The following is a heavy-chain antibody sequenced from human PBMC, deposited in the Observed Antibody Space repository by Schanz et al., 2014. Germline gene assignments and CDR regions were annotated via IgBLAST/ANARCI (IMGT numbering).Heavy chain of an antibody. CDR3: AKDGIMVEGVIWERYFDS. Sequence: EVQLVESGGGLVQPGRSLRLSCAASGFPFNEYGMLWVRQAPGKGLEWVSSISWNSGSIDYADSVKGRFTISRDNAKNSLYLQMNSLRAEDTALYYCAKDGIMVEGVIWERYFDSWGQGTLGTVSS. CDR2: ISWNSGSI. J-gene: IGHJ4*02. CDR1: GFPFNEYG. D-gene: IGHD3-10*01. V-gene: IGHV3-9*01.